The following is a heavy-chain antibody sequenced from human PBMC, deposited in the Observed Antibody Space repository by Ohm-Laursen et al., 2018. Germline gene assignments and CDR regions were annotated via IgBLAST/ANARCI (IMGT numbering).Heavy chain of an antibody. Sequence: SDTLSLTCTVSGDSVSSSSYYWSWIRQPPGKGLEWIGYIYYSGSTNHNPSLKSRATISIDTSKNQFSLKLSSVTTADTAVYYCARDSSGNYYSRWFDSWGQGTLVTVSS. J-gene: IGHJ5*01. CDR3: ARDSSGNYYSRWFDS. CDR1: GDSVSSSSYY. D-gene: IGHD1-26*01. CDR2: IYYSGST. V-gene: IGHV4-61*01.